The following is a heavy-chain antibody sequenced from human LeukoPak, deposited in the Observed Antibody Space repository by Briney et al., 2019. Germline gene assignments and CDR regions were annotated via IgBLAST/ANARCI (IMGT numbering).Heavy chain of an antibody. CDR2: VSNRGGST. D-gene: IGHD3-10*01. Sequence: GGSLRLSCAASDFSFSNYAMSWVRQAPGKGLEWVSAVSNRGGSTYYADSVKGRFTISRDNSRNTLYLQMNSLRAEDTAVYYCAKDRDPYDYGSGSYYNGVFDYWGQGTLVTVSS. J-gene: IGHJ4*02. V-gene: IGHV3-23*01. CDR3: AKDRDPYDYGSGSYYNGVFDY. CDR1: DFSFSNYA.